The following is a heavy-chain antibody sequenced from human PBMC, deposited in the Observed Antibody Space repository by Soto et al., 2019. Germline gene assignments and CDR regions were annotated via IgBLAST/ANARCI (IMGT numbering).Heavy chain of an antibody. CDR3: AKDRYGDYGGIDY. V-gene: IGHV3-23*01. CDR2: INRSSGGST. Sequence: GGSLRLSCAASGFTFDDYAMHWVRQTPGKGLEWVSDINRSSGGSTYYADSVKGRFTISRDTSKNTLFLQMNSLRAEDTAVYYCAKDRYGDYGGIDYWGQGTMVTVSS. J-gene: IGHJ4*02. D-gene: IGHD4-17*01. CDR1: GFTFDDYA.